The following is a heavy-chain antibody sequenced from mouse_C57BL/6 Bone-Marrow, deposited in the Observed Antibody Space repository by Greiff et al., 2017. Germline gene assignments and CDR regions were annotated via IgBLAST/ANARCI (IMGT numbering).Heavy chain of an antibody. CDR1: GYTFTDYK. D-gene: IGHD2-2*01. Sequence: EVQLQQSGPELVKPGASVKISCKASGYTFTDYKMDWVKQRHGKGLEWIGDIYPSNGGTNYNQKFKGKATLTVDKSSSTAYMELSSLTSEDTAVYCCAREVSYGYCVMDDWGQGTSTTVSA. CDR2: IYPSNGGT. J-gene: IGHJ4*01. CDR3: AREVSYGYCVMDD. V-gene: IGHV1-18*01.